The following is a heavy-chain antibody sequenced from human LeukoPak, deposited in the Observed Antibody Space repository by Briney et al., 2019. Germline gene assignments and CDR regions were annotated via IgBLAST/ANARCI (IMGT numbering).Heavy chain of an antibody. Sequence: QPGGSLRLSCAASGFTVSSNYMSWVRQAPGKGLEWVSVIYSGGSTYYADSVKGRFTISRDNSKNTLYLQVNSLRAEDTAVYYCARASFDSSGGDAFDIWGQGTMVTVSS. D-gene: IGHD3-22*01. CDR3: ARASFDSSGGDAFDI. CDR1: GFTVSSNY. V-gene: IGHV3-53*01. J-gene: IGHJ3*02. CDR2: IYSGGST.